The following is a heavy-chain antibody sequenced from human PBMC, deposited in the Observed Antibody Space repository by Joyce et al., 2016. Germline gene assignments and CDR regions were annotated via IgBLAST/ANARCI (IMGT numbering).Heavy chain of an antibody. CDR2: MSSDESST. V-gene: IGHV3-74*01. J-gene: IGHJ6*02. CDR1: GFTFSSYW. CDR3: ARTGGSYYDYYYYGLDV. Sequence: EVQLVESGGGLVQPGGSLRLSCTASGFTFSSYWMHWVRQVSGKGLVWVSHMSSDESSTRYADSVKGRFTIARDNAKNTLYLHMNSLRTEDTAVYYCARTGGSYYDYYYYGLDVWGQGTTVIVSS. D-gene: IGHD1-26*01.